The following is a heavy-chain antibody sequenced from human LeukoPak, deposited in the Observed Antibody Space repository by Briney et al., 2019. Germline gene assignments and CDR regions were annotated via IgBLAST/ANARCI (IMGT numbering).Heavy chain of an antibody. CDR1: GYTFTDFY. V-gene: IGHV1-2*06. Sequence: ASVKVSCEASGYTFTDFYIHWVRQAPGQGLEWMGRINPSSGATDCAQKFQGRVTMTRDTSISTAYMELSSLRSEDTAVYYCLFGSGSYWFDPWGQGTLVTVSS. D-gene: IGHD3-10*01. J-gene: IGHJ5*02. CDR3: LFGSGSYWFDP. CDR2: INPSSGAT.